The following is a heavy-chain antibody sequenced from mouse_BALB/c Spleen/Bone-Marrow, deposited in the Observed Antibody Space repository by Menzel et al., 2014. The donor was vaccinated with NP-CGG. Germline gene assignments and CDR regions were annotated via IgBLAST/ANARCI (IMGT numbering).Heavy chain of an antibody. D-gene: IGHD2-1*01. CDR1: GYTFTTYT. CDR3: ARVYGNYDAMDY. Sequence: VQLQQSGAELARPGASVKMSCRASGYTFTTYTMHWVKPRPGQGLEWIGYINPSSGHTYYNQKFKDKATLTADKSSSAAYLQLSSLTSKDSAVYYCARVYGNYDAMDYWGQGTSVTVSS. V-gene: IGHV1-4*01. J-gene: IGHJ4*01. CDR2: INPSSGHT.